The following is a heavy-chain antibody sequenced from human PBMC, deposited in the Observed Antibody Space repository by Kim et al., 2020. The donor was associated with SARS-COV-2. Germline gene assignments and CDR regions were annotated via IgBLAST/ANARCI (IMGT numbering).Heavy chain of an antibody. V-gene: IGHV3-23*01. J-gene: IGHJ4*02. CDR3: ARRDNSGWFDY. D-gene: IGHD6-19*01. Sequence: YADSVKGRFTISRDNSKNTLYLQMNSLRAEDTAVYYCARRDNSGWFDYWGQGTLVIVSS.